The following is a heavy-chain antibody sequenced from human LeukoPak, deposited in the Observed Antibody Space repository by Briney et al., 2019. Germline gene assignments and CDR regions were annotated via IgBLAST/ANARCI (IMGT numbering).Heavy chain of an antibody. D-gene: IGHD3-3*01. CDR1: GYTFTSYY. Sequence: AVKVSFKASGYTFTSYYMHWVRQAPAQGLAWMGIINPCGGSTSNGEKIHGRVTMTRDMYTTKIYMELSSLRFKDTAVYYCARDNGAGLTIFGVVIFGWFDNWGQGTLVTVSS. J-gene: IGHJ5*02. V-gene: IGHV1-46*01. CDR3: ARDNGAGLTIFGVVIFGWFDN. CDR2: INPCGGST.